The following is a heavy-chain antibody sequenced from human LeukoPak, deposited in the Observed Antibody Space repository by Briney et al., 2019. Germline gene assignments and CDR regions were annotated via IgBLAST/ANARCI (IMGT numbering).Heavy chain of an antibody. CDR1: GYTFTGYY. D-gene: IGHD2-2*03. CDR3: ARDSLNIGYCSSTSCLPPDY. Sequence: ASVKVSCKASGYTFTGYYIHWVRQAPGQGLEWLGWINPNSGGTNYPQKFQGRVTMTRDTSISTAHTELSRLRADDTAVYYCARDSLNIGYCSSTSCLPPDYWGQGTLVTVSS. J-gene: IGHJ4*02. CDR2: INPNSGGT. V-gene: IGHV1-2*02.